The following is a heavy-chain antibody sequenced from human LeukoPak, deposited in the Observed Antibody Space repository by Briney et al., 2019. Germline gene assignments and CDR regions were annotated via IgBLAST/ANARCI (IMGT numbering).Heavy chain of an antibody. CDR2: INHSGST. Sequence: SETLSLTCAVYGGSFSGYYWSWIRQPPGKGLEWIGEINHSGSTNYNPSLKSRVTISVDTSKNQFSLKLSSVTAADTAVYYCAREDIVVVVAATRHAFDICGQGTMVTVSS. CDR3: AREDIVVVVAATRHAFDI. CDR1: GGSFSGYY. J-gene: IGHJ3*02. V-gene: IGHV4-34*01. D-gene: IGHD2-15*01.